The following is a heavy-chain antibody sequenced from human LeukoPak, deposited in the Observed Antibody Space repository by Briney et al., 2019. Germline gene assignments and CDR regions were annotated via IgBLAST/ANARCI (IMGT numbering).Heavy chain of an antibody. V-gene: IGHV1-2*02. CDR2: INPNSGGT. CDR1: GYTFTGYY. J-gene: IGHJ4*02. CDR3: ARDHSPMIEYYFDY. D-gene: IGHD3-22*01. Sequence: ASVKVSCQASGYTFTGYYMHWVRQAPGQGLEWMGWINPNSGGTNYAQKFQGRVTMTRDTSISTAYMELSRLRSDDTAVYYCARDHSPMIEYYFDYWGQGTLVTVSS.